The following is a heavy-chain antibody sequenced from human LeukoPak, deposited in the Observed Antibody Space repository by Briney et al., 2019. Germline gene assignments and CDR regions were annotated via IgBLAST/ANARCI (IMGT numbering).Heavy chain of an antibody. CDR2: IIPIFGTA. Sequence: SVKVSCKASGGTFSSYAISWVRQAPGQGLEWMGGIIPIFGTANYAQKFQGRVTITADESTSTAYMELSSLRSEDTAVYYCARVRALDIEVVVAAPYYYYSMDVWGQGTTVTVSS. D-gene: IGHD2-15*01. J-gene: IGHJ6*02. CDR1: GGTFSSYA. CDR3: ARVRALDIEVVVAAPYYYYSMDV. V-gene: IGHV1-69*13.